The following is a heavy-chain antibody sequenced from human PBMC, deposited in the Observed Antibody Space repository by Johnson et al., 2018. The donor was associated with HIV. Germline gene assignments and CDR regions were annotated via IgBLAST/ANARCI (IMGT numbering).Heavy chain of an antibody. D-gene: IGHD3-3*01. CDR2: IRYDGSNK. CDR1: GFTFSSYG. CDR3: AKEDSWRRAFDL. Sequence: QMQLVESGGGVVQPGGSLRLSCAASGFTFSSYGMHWVRQAPGKGLEWVAFIRYDGSNKYYAESVKGRFTISRDNSKNTLYLQMNSLRPEDTAVYYCAKEDSWRRAFDLWGQGTMLTVSS. V-gene: IGHV3-30*02. J-gene: IGHJ3*01.